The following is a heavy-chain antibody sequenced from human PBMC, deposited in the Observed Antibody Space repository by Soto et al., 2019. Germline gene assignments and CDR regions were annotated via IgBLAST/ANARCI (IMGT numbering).Heavy chain of an antibody. J-gene: IGHJ3*02. CDR2: IIPVFGTA. Sequence: QVQLVQSGAEVKKPGSSVKVSCKASGATLDTFINFGITWVRRAPGQGLEWMGGIIPVFGTAHYAQKFQGRLTISAGESTRTAYMELSSLRSEDTAVYYCVRGAATKILVVMYDALEIWGQGTMVTVSS. D-gene: IGHD3-22*01. CDR1: GATLDTFINFG. V-gene: IGHV1-69*12. CDR3: VRGAATKILVVMYDALEI.